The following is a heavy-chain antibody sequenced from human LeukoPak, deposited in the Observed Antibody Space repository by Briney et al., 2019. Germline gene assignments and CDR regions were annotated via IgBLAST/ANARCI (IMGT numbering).Heavy chain of an antibody. V-gene: IGHV3-43*01. D-gene: IGHD3-22*01. CDR1: GFTFDDYT. J-gene: IGHJ4*02. Sequence: GGSLRLSCAASGFTFDDYTMHWVRQAPGKGLEWVSLISWDGGSTYYADSVKGRFTISRDNSKNSLYLQMNSLRTEDTALYYCAKDKGGYSYGSYYDSSGPRGYFDYWGQGTLVTVSS. CDR3: AKDKGGYSYGSYYDSSGPRGYFDY. CDR2: ISWDGGST.